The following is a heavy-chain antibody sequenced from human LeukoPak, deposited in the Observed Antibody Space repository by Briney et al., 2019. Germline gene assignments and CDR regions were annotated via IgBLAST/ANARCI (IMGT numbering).Heavy chain of an antibody. CDR1: IYMLTKMS. CDR3: ATETVGYFDF. D-gene: IGHD4-17*01. CDR2: FDPGDGER. J-gene: IGHJ4*02. V-gene: IGHV1-24*01. Sequence: ASVRVSCKVSIYMLTKMSMHWVRQLPGKGLEWMGGFDPGDGERILAQKFQGRMTMTEDTSTDTAYMELSSLRSDDTGVYYCATETVGYFDFWGQGTLVTVSS.